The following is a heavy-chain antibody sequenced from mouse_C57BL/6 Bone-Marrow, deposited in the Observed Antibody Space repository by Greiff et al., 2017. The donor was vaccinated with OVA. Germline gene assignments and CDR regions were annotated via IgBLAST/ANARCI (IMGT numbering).Heavy chain of an antibody. J-gene: IGHJ2*01. D-gene: IGHD4-1*01. CDR3: ARGDWDYFDY. CDR2: IYPGSGNT. V-gene: IGHV1-84*01. Sequence: VKLMESGQGLEWIGWIYPGSGNTKYNEKFKGKATLTVDTSSSTAYMQLSSLTSEDSAVYFCARGDWDYFDYWGQGTTLTVSS.